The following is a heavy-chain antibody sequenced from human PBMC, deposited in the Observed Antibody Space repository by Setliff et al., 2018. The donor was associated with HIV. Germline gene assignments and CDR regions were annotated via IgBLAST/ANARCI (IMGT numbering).Heavy chain of an antibody. J-gene: IGHJ4*02. CDR3: ARLHYDSRGYYHPY. Sequence: SETLSLTCTVSGSLTSYYWSWIRQSPGKGLEWIGYIYYSGPTNYNPSLKSRVTISVDASRNQFYLKLSSVTAADTAVYYCARLHYDSRGYYHPYWGQGALVTISS. CDR1: GSLTSYY. CDR2: IYYSGPT. D-gene: IGHD3-22*01. V-gene: IGHV4-59*01.